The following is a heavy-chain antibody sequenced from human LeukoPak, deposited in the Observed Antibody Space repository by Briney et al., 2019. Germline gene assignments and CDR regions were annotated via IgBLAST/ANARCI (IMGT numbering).Heavy chain of an antibody. CDR2: INSDGSNR. J-gene: IGHJ5*02. D-gene: IGHD2-8*01. CDR1: GFTFSNYW. Sequence: GGSLRLSCAASGFTFSNYWMHWVRQAPGRGLVWVSRINSDGSNRSYADSVKGRFTISRDNAKNTLYLQMNSRRAEDTAVYYCARVGYCTNGVCYSSHWFDPWGQGTLVTVFS. V-gene: IGHV3-74*01. CDR3: ARVGYCTNGVCYSSHWFDP.